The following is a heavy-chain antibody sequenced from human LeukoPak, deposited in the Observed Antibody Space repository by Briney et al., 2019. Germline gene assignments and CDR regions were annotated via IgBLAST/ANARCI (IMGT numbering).Heavy chain of an antibody. CDR1: GYTFTSNW. V-gene: IGHV5-51*01. CDR3: ARGGYTSGWYYFDY. Sequence: GESLKISCKTSGYTFTSNWIGWVRQMPGKGLEWVGVIYPGDSDVRYSPSFRGQVTISADKSISTAYLQWTRLETSDTVIFYGARGGYTSGWYYFDYWAGGTLVTVSS. D-gene: IGHD6-19*01. J-gene: IGHJ4*02. CDR2: IYPGDSDV.